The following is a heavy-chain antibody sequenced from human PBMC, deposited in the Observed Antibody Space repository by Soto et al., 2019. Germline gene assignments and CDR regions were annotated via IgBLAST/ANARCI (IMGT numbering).Heavy chain of an antibody. D-gene: IGHD1-20*01. CDR1: GGSIISYY. CDR3: ARYKSNYYYGMDV. V-gene: IGHV4-59*01. Sequence: PSVTLSLTCSVTGGSIISYYWSWIPQPPGKGLEWIGYIYYSGITNYNPSLKSRVTISVDTSKNQFSLKLSSVTAADTAVYYCARYKSNYYYGMDVWGQGTTVTVS. J-gene: IGHJ6*02. CDR2: IYYSGIT.